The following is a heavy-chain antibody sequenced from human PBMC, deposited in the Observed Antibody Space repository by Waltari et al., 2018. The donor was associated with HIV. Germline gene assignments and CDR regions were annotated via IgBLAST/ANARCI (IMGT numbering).Heavy chain of an antibody. D-gene: IGHD1-1*01. J-gene: IGHJ4*02. Sequence: VQLVQSGAEVKKPGASVRVSCKTSGYTFTDYYLHWVPQAPGQGLESLGWIKTKNGDTSSAQEFQDRVNMTRDTSITTAYLQLSTLRSDDAAIYDCARPRAFTIVAVLTPFDYWGQGTLVTVSS. CDR2: IKTKNGDT. CDR1: GYTFTDYY. CDR3: ARPRAFTIVAVLTPFDY. V-gene: IGHV1-2*02.